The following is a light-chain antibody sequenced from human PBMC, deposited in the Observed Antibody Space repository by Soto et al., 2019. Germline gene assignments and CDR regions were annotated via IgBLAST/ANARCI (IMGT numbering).Light chain of an antibody. J-gene: IGKJ5*01. V-gene: IGKV1-39*01. CDR2: DAS. CDR3: HSRA. Sequence: DLQTTQSPSSLSASVGDRFTITCRASQSISSYLNWYQQKPWRAPKLLIYDASTLESGVPSMFSGSGSETEFTLTISRRQPDDVATYFCHSRAFGQGTRLEIK. CDR1: QSISSY.